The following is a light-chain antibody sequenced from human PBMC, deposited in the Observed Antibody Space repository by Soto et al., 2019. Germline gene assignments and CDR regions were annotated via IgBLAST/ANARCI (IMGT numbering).Light chain of an antibody. Sequence: DIQMTQSPSSLSASVGDRVTITCQASQDISYFLNWYQQQPGKAPKVLIYDASKLQTGVPSRFSGRGSGKDFTFTISSLQPDDSGTYYCQQFYDLPITFGQGTRLEIK. CDR1: QDISYF. CDR3: QQFYDLPIT. CDR2: DAS. V-gene: IGKV1-33*01. J-gene: IGKJ5*01.